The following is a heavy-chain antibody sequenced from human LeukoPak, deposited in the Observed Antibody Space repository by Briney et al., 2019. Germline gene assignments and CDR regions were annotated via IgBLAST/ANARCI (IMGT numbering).Heavy chain of an antibody. CDR1: GVSITTYS. D-gene: IGHD1-26*01. J-gene: IGHJ4*02. V-gene: IGHV4-59*01. CDR2: INYSGSN. CDR3: ARAVGITTALFDY. Sequence: SETLSLTCTVSGVSITTYSWSWIRQPPGKGLEWIGYINYSGSNNYNPSLKSRVTMSIETSNNQFSLKLSSVTAADTAVYYCARAVGITTALFDYWGQGTLVTVSS.